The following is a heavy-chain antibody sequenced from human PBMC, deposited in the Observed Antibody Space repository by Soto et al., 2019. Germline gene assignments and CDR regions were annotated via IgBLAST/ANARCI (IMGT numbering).Heavy chain of an antibody. D-gene: IGHD3-22*01. CDR1: VASVSSSDCY. CDR2: IYYSGTT. Sequence: PSETLSLTCTVSVASVSSSDCYWSWIRQPPGKGLEWIGNIYYSGTTYYNTSLKSRVTLSIDTSKNQFSLTLSSVTAADTAVYYCARGSTARWFYYAIDVWGQGTTVTVSS. CDR3: ARGSTARWFYYAIDV. V-gene: IGHV4-30-4*01. J-gene: IGHJ6*02.